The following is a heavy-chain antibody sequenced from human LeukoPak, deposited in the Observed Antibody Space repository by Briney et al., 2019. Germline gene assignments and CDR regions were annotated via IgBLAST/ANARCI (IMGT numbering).Heavy chain of an antibody. V-gene: IGHV4-30-4*01. CDR1: GGSISSGDYY. CDR3: ARSRDNDYGDYSNWYFDL. J-gene: IGHJ2*01. Sequence: PSETRSLTCTVSGGSISSGDYYWSWIRQPPGKGLEWIGYIYYSGSTYYNPSLKSRVTVSVDTSKNQFSLKLSSVTAADTAVYYCARSRDNDYGDYSNWYFDLWGRGTLVTVSS. D-gene: IGHD4-17*01. CDR2: IYYSGST.